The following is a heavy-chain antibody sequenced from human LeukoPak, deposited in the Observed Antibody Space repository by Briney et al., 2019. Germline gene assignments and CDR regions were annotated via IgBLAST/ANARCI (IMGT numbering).Heavy chain of an antibody. J-gene: IGHJ6*02. CDR2: INHSGST. Sequence: SETLSLTCAVYGGSFRGYYWSWIRQPPGKGLEWIGEINHSGSTNYNPSLKSRVTISVDTSKNQFSLKLSSVTAADTAVYYCARGPIGYCSSTSCYRSYYYYGMDVWGQGTTVTVSS. CDR3: ARGPIGYCSSTSCYRSYYYYGMDV. V-gene: IGHV4-34*01. CDR1: GGSFRGYY. D-gene: IGHD2-2*03.